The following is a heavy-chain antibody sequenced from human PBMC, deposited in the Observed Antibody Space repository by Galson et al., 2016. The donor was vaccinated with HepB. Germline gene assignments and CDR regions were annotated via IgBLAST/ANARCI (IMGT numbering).Heavy chain of an antibody. CDR2: ISSSGTTI. V-gene: IGHV3-48*02. D-gene: IGHD6-19*01. CDR1: GFTFSSYA. Sequence: SLRLSCAASGFTFSSYAMSWVRQAPGKGLEWLSYISSSGTTIYYADSVKGRFTISRDNAKNSLYLQMNSLRDDDTAVYYCAKPFLSSGLYYFDYWGRGTLVTVSS. CDR3: AKPFLSSGLYYFDY. J-gene: IGHJ4*02.